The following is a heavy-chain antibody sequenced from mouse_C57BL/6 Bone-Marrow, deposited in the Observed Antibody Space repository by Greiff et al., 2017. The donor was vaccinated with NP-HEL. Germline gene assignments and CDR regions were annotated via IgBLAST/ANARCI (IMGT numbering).Heavy chain of an antibody. Sequence: QVQLQQPGAELVRPGTSVKLSCKASGYTFTSYWMHWVKQRPGQGLEWIGVIDPSDSYTNYNQKFKGKATLTVDTSSSTAYMQLSSLTSEDSAVYYCAYYYGSSYHGIRYAMDYWGQGTSVTVSS. CDR2: IDPSDSYT. D-gene: IGHD1-1*01. CDR3: AYYYGSSYHGIRYAMDY. J-gene: IGHJ4*01. CDR1: GYTFTSYW. V-gene: IGHV1-59*01.